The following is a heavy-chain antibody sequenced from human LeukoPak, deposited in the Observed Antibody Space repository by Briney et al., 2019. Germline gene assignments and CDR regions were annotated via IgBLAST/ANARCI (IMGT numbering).Heavy chain of an antibody. CDR3: ARERDFYDSSGSPSY. CDR1: GGSISSRSYY. J-gene: IGHJ4*02. CDR2: IYYSGST. D-gene: IGHD3-22*01. Sequence: SESLSLTCTVSGGSISSRSYYWGWIRQPPGKGLEWIGTIYYSGSTYYNPSLKSRVTISVDTSKNQFSLKVRSVTAADTAVYYCARERDFYDSSGSPSYWGQGTLVIVSS. V-gene: IGHV4-39*07.